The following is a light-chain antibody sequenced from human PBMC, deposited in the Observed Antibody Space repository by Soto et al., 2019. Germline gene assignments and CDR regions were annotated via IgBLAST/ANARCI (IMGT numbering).Light chain of an antibody. Sequence: QSARTQPASASGSPGQSITISCTGTSSDVGSSNLVSWYQQHPGKAPKLMIYEGSKRPSGVSDRFSGSKTGNTASLTISGLQAEDERDYYCCSYAGSSTWVFGGGTKLTLL. CDR3: CSYAGSSTWV. CDR2: EGS. V-gene: IGLV2-23*01. J-gene: IGLJ3*02. CDR1: SSDVGSSNL.